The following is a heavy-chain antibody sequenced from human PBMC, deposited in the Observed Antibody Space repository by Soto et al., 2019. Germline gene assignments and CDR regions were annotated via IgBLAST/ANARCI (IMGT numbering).Heavy chain of an antibody. CDR3: AKCSPRYSSGLKAYYFDH. CDR2: ISGSGSSS. V-gene: IGHV3-NL1*01. D-gene: IGHD6-19*01. CDR1: GFTFSSHG. J-gene: IGHJ4*02. Sequence: GGSLRLSCAASGFTFSSHGMHWVRQAPGKWLEWVAVISGSGSSSYYADSVKGRFTISRDNSKNTLYLQMNSLRAEDTAVYYCAKCSPRYSSGLKAYYFDHWGQGXLVTVSS.